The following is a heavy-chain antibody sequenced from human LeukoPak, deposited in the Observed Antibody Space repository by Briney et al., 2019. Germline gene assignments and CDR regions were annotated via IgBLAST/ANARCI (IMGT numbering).Heavy chain of an antibody. Sequence: PGGSLRLSCAASGFTFSSYEMNWVRQAPGKGLEWVSYISSSSSTIYHADSVKGRFTISRDNAKNSLYLQMNSLRAEDTAVCYCARDRYVDDFWSGYYTRGNWFDPWGQGTLVTVSS. CDR1: GFTFSSYE. CDR2: ISSSSSTI. V-gene: IGHV3-48*03. D-gene: IGHD3-3*01. CDR3: ARDRYVDDFWSGYYTRGNWFDP. J-gene: IGHJ5*02.